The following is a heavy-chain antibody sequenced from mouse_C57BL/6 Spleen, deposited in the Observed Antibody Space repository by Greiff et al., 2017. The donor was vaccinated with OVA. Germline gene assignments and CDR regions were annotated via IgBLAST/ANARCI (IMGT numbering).Heavy chain of an antibody. CDR2: ISDGGSYT. CDR1: GFTFSSYA. CDR3: ARGYWDSCFAY. J-gene: IGHJ3*01. V-gene: IGHV5-4*01. Sequence: EVQLKESGGGLVKPGGSLKLSCAASGFTFSSYAMSWVRQTPEKRLEWVATISDGGSYTYYPDNVKGRYTISRDNSKNNLYMQMSHLKSEDAAMYYCARGYWDSCFAYWGQGTLVTVSA. D-gene: IGHD4-1*01.